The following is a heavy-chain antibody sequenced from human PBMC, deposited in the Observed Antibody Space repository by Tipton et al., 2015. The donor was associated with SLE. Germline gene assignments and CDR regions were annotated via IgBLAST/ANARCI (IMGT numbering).Heavy chain of an antibody. CDR1: GFTFSSYA. Sequence: SLRLSCAASGFTFSSYAMHWVRQAPGKGLQWVAVISYDGSNKYYADSVKGRFTISRDNSKNTLYLQMNSLRAEDTAVYYCAGELLPAYGMDVWGQGTTVTFSS. CDR3: AGELLPAYGMDV. V-gene: IGHV3-30*04. J-gene: IGHJ6*02. CDR2: ISYDGSNK. D-gene: IGHD2-15*01.